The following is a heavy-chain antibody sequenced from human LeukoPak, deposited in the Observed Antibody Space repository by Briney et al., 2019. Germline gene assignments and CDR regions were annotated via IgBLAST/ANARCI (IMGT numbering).Heavy chain of an antibody. CDR2: INHSGST. Sequence: SETLSLTCAVYGGSFSGYYWSWIRQPPVKGLEWIGEINHSGSTNYNPSLKSRVTISVDTSRNQFSLKLSSVTAADTAVYYCARGYAGPLDWGQGTLVTVSS. J-gene: IGHJ4*02. D-gene: IGHD2-2*01. CDR3: ARGYAGPLD. V-gene: IGHV4-34*01. CDR1: GGSFSGYY.